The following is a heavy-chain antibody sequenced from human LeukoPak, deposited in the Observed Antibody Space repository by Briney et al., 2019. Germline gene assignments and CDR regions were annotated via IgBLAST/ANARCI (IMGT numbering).Heavy chain of an antibody. J-gene: IGHJ1*01. V-gene: IGHV1-69*05. D-gene: IGHD3-10*01. CDR2: IIPIFGTA. CDR1: GGTFSSYA. CDR3: ASPSEGSGTLEYFQH. Sequence: GASVKVSCKASGGTFSSYAISWVRQASGQGLEWMGGIIPIFGTANYAQKFQGRVTITTDESTSTAYMELSSLRSEDTAVYYCASPSEGSGTLEYFQHWGQGTLVTVSS.